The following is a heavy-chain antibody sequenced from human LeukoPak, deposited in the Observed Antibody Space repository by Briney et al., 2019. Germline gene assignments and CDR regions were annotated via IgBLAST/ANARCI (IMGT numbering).Heavy chain of an antibody. J-gene: IGHJ3*02. V-gene: IGHV3-53*01. CDR2: IYSGGSG. D-gene: IGHD4-23*01. CDR3: AGYGGNSPHDAFDI. CDR1: GLTVSGNY. Sequence: PGVSLRLSCAASGLTVSGNYMSWVRQAPGKGLEWVSIIYSGGSGYYAESVKGRFTISRDDSKNTLDLQMNSLRAEDTAVYYCAGYGGNSPHDAFDIWGQGTMVTVSS.